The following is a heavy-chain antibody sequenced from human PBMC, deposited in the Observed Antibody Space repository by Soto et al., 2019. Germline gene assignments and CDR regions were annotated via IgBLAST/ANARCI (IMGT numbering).Heavy chain of an antibody. CDR3: ARELVDTAMVSYYYGMDV. Sequence: ASVKVSCKASGYTFTSYGISWVRQAPGQGLEWMGIINPSGGSTSYAQKFQGRVTMTRDTSTSTVYMELSSLRSEDTAVYYCARELVDTAMVSYYYGMDVWGQGTTVTVSS. D-gene: IGHD5-18*01. V-gene: IGHV1-46*01. CDR2: INPSGGST. J-gene: IGHJ6*02. CDR1: GYTFTSYG.